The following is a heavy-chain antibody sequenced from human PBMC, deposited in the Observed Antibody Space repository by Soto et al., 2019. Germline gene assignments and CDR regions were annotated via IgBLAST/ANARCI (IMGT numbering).Heavy chain of an antibody. CDR2: IYSGGST. CDR1: GLTVSTNY. D-gene: IGHD4-17*01. J-gene: IGHJ4*02. Sequence: EVQLVESGGTLVQPGESLRLSCAASGLTVSTNYMSWVRQAPGKGLEWVSLIYSGGSTYYADSVKGRFIISRDTSKNTLYLQMSGLRAEDTAVYYCASGVWDHGDYNYWGQGTLVTVSS. V-gene: IGHV3-66*01. CDR3: ASGVWDHGDYNY.